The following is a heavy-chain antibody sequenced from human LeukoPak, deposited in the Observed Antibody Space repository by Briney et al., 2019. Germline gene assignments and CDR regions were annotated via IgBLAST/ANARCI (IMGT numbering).Heavy chain of an antibody. D-gene: IGHD6-13*01. V-gene: IGHV3-9*01. CDR3: AKVPLGHSLRGGAFDI. J-gene: IGHJ3*02. Sequence: GGSLRLSCAASGFTFDDDAMHWVRQAPGKGLEWVSGISWNSGSIGYADSVKGRFTISRGNAKNSLYLQMNSLRAEDTALYYCAKVPLGHSLRGGAFDIWGQGTMVTVSS. CDR2: ISWNSGSI. CDR1: GFTFDDDA.